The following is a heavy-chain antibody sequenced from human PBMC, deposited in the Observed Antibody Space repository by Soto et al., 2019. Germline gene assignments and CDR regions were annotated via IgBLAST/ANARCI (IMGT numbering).Heavy chain of an antibody. J-gene: IGHJ4*02. V-gene: IGHV4-39*01. D-gene: IGHD2-15*01. CDR2: IYYSGST. CDR3: ASIYCSGGSCYSASPANFDY. CDR1: GGSISSSSYY. Sequence: PSETLSLTCTVSGGSISSSSYYWGWIRQPPGKGLEWIGSIYYSGSTYYNPSLKSRVTISVDTSKNQFSLKLSSVTAADTAVYYCASIYCSGGSCYSASPANFDYWGQGTLVTVSS.